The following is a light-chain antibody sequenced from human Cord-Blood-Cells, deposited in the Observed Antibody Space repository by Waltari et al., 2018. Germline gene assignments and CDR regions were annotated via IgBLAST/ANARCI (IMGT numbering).Light chain of an antibody. CDR2: EGS. V-gene: IGLV2-23*03. CDR3: CSYAGSSTFYVV. Sequence: QSALTQPASVSGSPGQSITISFPGTSSDVGRYKLVSWYQQHPGKAPKLMIYEGSKRPSGVSNRFSGSKSGNTASLTISGLQAEDEADYYCCSYAGSSTFYVVFGGGTKLTVL. J-gene: IGLJ2*01. CDR1: SSDVGRYKL.